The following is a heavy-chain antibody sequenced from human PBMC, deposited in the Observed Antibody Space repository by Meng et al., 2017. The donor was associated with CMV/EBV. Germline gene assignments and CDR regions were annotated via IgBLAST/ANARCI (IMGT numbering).Heavy chain of an antibody. CDR3: ARGGIAAAGPFDY. D-gene: IGHD6-13*01. Sequence: HVRLQWWGARLLKRSETLSPPSALYGGAFSCYYGSRIRQPPAKGLEWIGEINHSGSTNYNPSLKRRVTISVDTSKNQFSLKLSSVTAADTAVYYCARGGIAAAGPFDYWGQGTLVTVSS. J-gene: IGHJ4*02. V-gene: IGHV4-34*01. CDR2: INHSGST. CDR1: GGAFSCYY.